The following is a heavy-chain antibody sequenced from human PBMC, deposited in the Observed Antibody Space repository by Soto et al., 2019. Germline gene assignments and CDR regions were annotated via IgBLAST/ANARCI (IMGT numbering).Heavy chain of an antibody. CDR2: INHSGST. J-gene: IGHJ6*02. D-gene: IGHD4-4*01. CDR3: ARASGHSDYPWGMDV. V-gene: IGHV4-34*01. Sequence: SETLSLTCAVYGGSFSGYYWSWIRQPPGKGLEWIGEINHSGSTNYNPSPKSRVTILVDTSKNQFLLKLSSVTAADTAVYYCARASGHSDYPWGMDVWGQGTTVTVSS. CDR1: GGSFSGYY.